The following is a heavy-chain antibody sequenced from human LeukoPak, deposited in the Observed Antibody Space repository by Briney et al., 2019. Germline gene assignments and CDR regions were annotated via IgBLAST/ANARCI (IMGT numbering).Heavy chain of an antibody. CDR3: ARLISAWGNFDY. V-gene: IGHV4-39*01. J-gene: IGHJ4*02. CDR1: GGSISSSSYY. CDR2: IYYSGGT. Sequence: PSETLSLTCTVSGGSISSSSYYWGWIRQPPGKGLEWIGSIYYSGGTYYNPSLKSRVTISVDTSKNQFSLKLSSVTAADTAVYYCARLISAWGNFDYWGQGTLVTVSS. D-gene: IGHD3-16*01.